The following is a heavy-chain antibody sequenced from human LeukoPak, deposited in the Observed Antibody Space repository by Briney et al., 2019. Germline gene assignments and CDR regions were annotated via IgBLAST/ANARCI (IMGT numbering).Heavy chain of an antibody. D-gene: IGHD1-26*01. CDR3: ARHQGELRFFYYGMDV. J-gene: IGHJ6*02. Sequence: ASVKVSCKVFAYTLSSNGISWVRRAPGQGLEWMGWISAYDGHTNYAQKLQGRVTLTTDTATRTAYMELRSLKSDDTAVYYCARHQGELRFFYYGMDVWGQGTTVTVSS. CDR2: ISAYDGHT. V-gene: IGHV1-18*01. CDR1: AYTLSSNG.